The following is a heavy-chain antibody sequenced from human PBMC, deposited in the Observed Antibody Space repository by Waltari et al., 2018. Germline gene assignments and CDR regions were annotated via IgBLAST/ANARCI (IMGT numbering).Heavy chain of an antibody. D-gene: IGHD2-2*02. V-gene: IGHV4-34*01. CDR2: INHSGST. J-gene: IGHJ5*02. CDR3: ARNLRWGYCSSTSCYTGWFDP. Sequence: QVQLQQWGAGLLKPSETLSLTCAVYGGSFSGYYWSWIRQPPGKGLEWIGEINHSGSTNYNPSLKSRVTISVDTSKNQFSLKLSSVTAADTAVYYCARNLRWGYCSSTSCYTGWFDPWGQGTLVTVSS. CDR1: GGSFSGYY.